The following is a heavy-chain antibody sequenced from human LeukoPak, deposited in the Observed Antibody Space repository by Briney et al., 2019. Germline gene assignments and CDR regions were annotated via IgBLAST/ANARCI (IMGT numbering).Heavy chain of an antibody. Sequence: GGSLRLSCAASGFTFSSYAMSWVRQAPGKGLEWVSAISDSGGSTYYADSVKGRFTISRDNSKNTLHLQMNSLRAEDTAVYYCAKASPRVAGKTSYYYYYYMDVWGKGTTVTVSS. CDR1: GFTFSSYA. CDR3: AKASPRVAGKTSYYYYYYMDV. CDR2: ISDSGGST. V-gene: IGHV3-23*01. D-gene: IGHD1-14*01. J-gene: IGHJ6*03.